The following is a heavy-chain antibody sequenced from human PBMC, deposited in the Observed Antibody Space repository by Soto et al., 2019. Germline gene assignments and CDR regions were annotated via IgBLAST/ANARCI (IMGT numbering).Heavy chain of an antibody. V-gene: IGHV3-64D*08. Sequence: GGSLRLSCSASGFTFSSYAMHWVRQAPGKGLKYVSAISSNGGSTYYADSVKGRFTISRDNSKNTLYLQMSSLRAEDTAVYYCVKVTGGGMPLTTVRNVDYYGMDVWGKGTTVIGSS. CDR2: ISSNGGST. CDR3: VKVTGGGMPLTTVRNVDYYGMDV. J-gene: IGHJ6*04. D-gene: IGHD4-4*01. CDR1: GFTFSSYA.